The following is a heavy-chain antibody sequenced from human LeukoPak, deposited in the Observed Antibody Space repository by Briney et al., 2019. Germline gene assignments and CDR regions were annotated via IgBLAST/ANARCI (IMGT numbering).Heavy chain of an antibody. Sequence: GGSLRLSCAASGFTFSSYSMNWVRQAPGKGLEWLSYLSSSSSTIYYADSVKGRFTISRDNSKNTLYLQMNSLRAEDTAVYYCANAGRDSSSTISCGMDVWGQGTTVTVSS. CDR2: LSSSSSTI. CDR3: ANAGRDSSSTISCGMDV. J-gene: IGHJ6*02. V-gene: IGHV3-48*01. D-gene: IGHD6-13*01. CDR1: GFTFSSYS.